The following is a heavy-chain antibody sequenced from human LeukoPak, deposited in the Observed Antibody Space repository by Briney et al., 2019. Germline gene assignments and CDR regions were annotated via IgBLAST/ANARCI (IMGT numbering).Heavy chain of an antibody. D-gene: IGHD6-19*01. J-gene: IGHJ4*02. CDR2: ISSRGSDT. Sequence: GGSLRLSCAASGFTFSRYSMNWVRQAPGKGLEWVSHISSRGSDTYYADSVKGRFTISRDNAKNSLYLQMNSLRAEDTAVYYCAKGAVASYYFDYWGQGILVTVSS. CDR3: AKGAVASYYFDY. CDR1: GFTFSRYS. V-gene: IGHV3-21*05.